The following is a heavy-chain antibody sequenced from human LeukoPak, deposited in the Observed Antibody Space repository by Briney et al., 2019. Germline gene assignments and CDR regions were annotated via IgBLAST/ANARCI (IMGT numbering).Heavy chain of an antibody. CDR3: AIIKRKLVWFGEKERGAFDI. Sequence: GGSLRLSCAASGFTFSSYSMNWVRQAPGKGLEWVSYISSSSSTIYYAYSVRGRFTISSENAKNSLYLQMNSPSDENTAVYYFAIIKRKLVWFGEKERGAFDIWGQGTMVTVSS. J-gene: IGHJ3*02. CDR2: ISSSSSTI. CDR1: GFTFSSYS. V-gene: IGHV3-48*02. D-gene: IGHD3-10*01.